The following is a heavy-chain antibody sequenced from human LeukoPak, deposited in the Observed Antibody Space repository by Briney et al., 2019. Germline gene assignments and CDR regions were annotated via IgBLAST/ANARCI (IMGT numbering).Heavy chain of an antibody. V-gene: IGHV3-30*18. D-gene: IGHD2-15*01. J-gene: IGHJ4*02. Sequence: GGSLRLSCAASGFTFSNYGMHWVRQAPGKGLEWVVVISHDGSNNNYADSVKGRFTISRDNSKNTLYLQMNSLRPEDTAVYYCAKVRVGTAHFDYWGQGTLVTVSS. CDR3: AKVRVGTAHFDY. CDR1: GFTFSNYG. CDR2: ISHDGSNN.